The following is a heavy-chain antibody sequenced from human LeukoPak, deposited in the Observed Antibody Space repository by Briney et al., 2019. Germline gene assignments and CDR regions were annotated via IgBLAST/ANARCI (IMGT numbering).Heavy chain of an antibody. J-gene: IGHJ4*02. CDR3: ARNASDSGTSYFDY. CDR1: GGSISIGTYY. V-gene: IGHV4-39*01. D-gene: IGHD1-26*01. Sequence: TSETLSLTCTVSGGSISIGTYYWGWVRQPPGKRLECIGRIYYSGSTSYNQSRKSRVTISVDTSKHQYSLKLDSVTAADTAVYYCARNASDSGTSYFDYWGQGTLVTVSS. CDR2: IYYSGST.